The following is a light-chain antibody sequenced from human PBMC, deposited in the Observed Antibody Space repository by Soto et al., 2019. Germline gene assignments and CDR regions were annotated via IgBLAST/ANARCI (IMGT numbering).Light chain of an antibody. CDR3: QQYNSYSWT. J-gene: IGKJ1*01. CDR2: DAS. CDR1: QSISSW. V-gene: IGKV1-5*01. Sequence: DIHMTQTPSARSASVADRVTITCRASQSISSWLAWYQQKPGKAPKLLIYDASSLESGVPSRFSGSGSGTEFTLTISSLQPDDFATYYCQQYNSYSWTFGQGTKVDI.